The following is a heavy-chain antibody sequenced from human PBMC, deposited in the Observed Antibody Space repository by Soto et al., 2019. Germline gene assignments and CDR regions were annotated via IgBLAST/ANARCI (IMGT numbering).Heavy chain of an antibody. CDR3: ARPPIITMVRGVRYYYGMDV. V-gene: IGHV4-39*01. D-gene: IGHD3-10*01. CDR1: GGSISSSSYY. J-gene: IGHJ6*02. CDR2: IYYSGST. Sequence: PSETLSLTCTVSGGSISSSSYYWGWIRQPPGKGLEWIGSIYYSGSTYYNPSLKSRVTISVDTSKNQFSLKLSSVTAADTAVYYCARPPIITMVRGVRYYYGMDVWGQGTTVTVSS.